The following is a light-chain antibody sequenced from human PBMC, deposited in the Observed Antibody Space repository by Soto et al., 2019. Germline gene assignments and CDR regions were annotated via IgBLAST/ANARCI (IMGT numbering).Light chain of an antibody. CDR1: QSISSY. J-gene: IGKJ1*01. CDR3: QQHLGRHT. Sequence: EVVLTQSPDTLSLPPGERATLSCRASQSISSYLACYQLKPGQAPRLLISGASSRAAGIPARFIGSGSGTDFTLTISSLEPEDSAVYYCQQHLGRHTFGQGTKVDIK. CDR2: GAS. V-gene: IGKV3-11*01.